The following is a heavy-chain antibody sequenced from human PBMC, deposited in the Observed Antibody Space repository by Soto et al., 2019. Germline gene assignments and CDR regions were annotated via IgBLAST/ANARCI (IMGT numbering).Heavy chain of an antibody. CDR2: IIPIFGTP. J-gene: IGHJ4*02. Sequence: QVQLVQSGAEVKKPGSSVKVSCKASGGTFSDYSINWVRQAPGQGLEWMGGIIPIFGTPNYAQKFQGRVTITADKSTSTAYLAVSRLRSEDTAVYYCARDPDYGVNSGIGLVDYWGQGTLVTVSS. CDR3: ARDPDYGVNSGIGLVDY. V-gene: IGHV1-69*06. CDR1: GGTFSDYS. D-gene: IGHD3-10*01.